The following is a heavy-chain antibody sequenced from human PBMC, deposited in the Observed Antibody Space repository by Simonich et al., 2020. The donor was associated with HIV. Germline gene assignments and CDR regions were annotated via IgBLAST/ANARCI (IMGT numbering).Heavy chain of an antibody. CDR2: NLDNGDT. CDR3: ARAPDYGANVYFDY. V-gene: IGHV4-59*01. D-gene: IGHD4-17*01. Sequence: QVQLQESCPGLVKPSETLSLTCSVSRGSISRYYWSWIRQPPGKGLEWIGYNLDNGDTNYNPYLKSRVTISVDTSKNQCSLKMNAVTSVDTALYYCARAPDYGANVYFDYWGQGTLVTVSS. CDR1: RGSISRYY. J-gene: IGHJ4*02.